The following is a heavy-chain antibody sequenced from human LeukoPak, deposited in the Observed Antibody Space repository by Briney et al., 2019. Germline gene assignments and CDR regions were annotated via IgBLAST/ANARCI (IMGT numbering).Heavy chain of an antibody. CDR2: ISAYNGNT. J-gene: IGHJ4*02. V-gene: IGHV1-18*01. CDR3: ARGRNYYDSSGPGFDY. CDR1: GYTFTSYG. Sequence: ASVKVSCKASGYTFTSYGISWVRQAPGQGLEWMGWISAYNGNTNYAQKLQGRVTMTTDTSTSTAYMELRSLGSDDTAVYYCARGRNYYDSSGPGFDYWGQGTLVTVSS. D-gene: IGHD3-22*01.